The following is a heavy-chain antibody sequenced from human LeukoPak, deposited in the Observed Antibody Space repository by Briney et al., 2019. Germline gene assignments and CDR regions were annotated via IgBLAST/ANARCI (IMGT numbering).Heavy chain of an antibody. CDR1: GVSISTDY. Sequence: SETLSLTCIVSGVSISTDYWTWVRQSPGKGLEWIGYIHYSGSTSYNPSLKSRVTISVDTSKNQFSLKLTSATSADTAVYYCARDAGATAYWGQGALVTVSS. CDR2: IHYSGST. V-gene: IGHV4-59*13. J-gene: IGHJ4*02. CDR3: ARDAGATAY. D-gene: IGHD4/OR15-4a*01.